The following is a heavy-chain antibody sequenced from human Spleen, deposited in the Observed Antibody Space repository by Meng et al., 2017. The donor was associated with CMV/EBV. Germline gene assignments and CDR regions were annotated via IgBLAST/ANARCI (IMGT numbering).Heavy chain of an antibody. CDR1: GGSISSYY. CDR3: ARGGSGSGSYVTLSEYYGMDV. V-gene: IGHV4-59*01. Sequence: SETLSLTCTVSGGSISSYYRSWIRQPPGKGLEWIGYIYYSGSTNYNPSLKSRVTISVDTSKNQFSLKLSSVTAADTAVYYCARGGSGSGSYVTLSEYYGMDVWGQGTTVTVSS. J-gene: IGHJ6*02. CDR2: IYYSGST. D-gene: IGHD1-26*01.